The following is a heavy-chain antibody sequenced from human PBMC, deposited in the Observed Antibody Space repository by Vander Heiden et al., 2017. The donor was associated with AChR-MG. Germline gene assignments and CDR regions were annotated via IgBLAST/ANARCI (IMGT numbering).Heavy chain of an antibody. Sequence: QLQLQESGPGLVKPSETLSLTCTVSGGSISSSSYYWGWIRQPPGKGLEWIGNIYYTGRTYYNPSLKSRVTIAEDPSKNQFSLKLSSVTAADTAVYYCARQAAYDSSNYGRVGGRYFDYWGQGTLVTVSS. CDR3: ARQAAYDSSNYGRVGGRYFDY. CDR1: GGSISSSSYY. V-gene: IGHV4-39*01. D-gene: IGHD3-22*01. J-gene: IGHJ4*02. CDR2: IYYTGRT.